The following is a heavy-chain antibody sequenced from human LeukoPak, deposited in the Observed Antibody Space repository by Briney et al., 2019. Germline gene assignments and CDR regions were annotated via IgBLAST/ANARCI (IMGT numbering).Heavy chain of an antibody. Sequence: PGGSLRLSCAASGFTFSGSAMHWVRQASGEGLEWVGRIRSKANSYATAYAASVKGRFTISRDDSKNTPYLQMNSLKTEDTAVYYCTRMTIFGVVTPGAFDIWGQGTMVTVSS. CDR1: GFTFSGSA. D-gene: IGHD3-3*01. CDR2: IRSKANSYAT. J-gene: IGHJ3*02. V-gene: IGHV3-73*01. CDR3: TRMTIFGVVTPGAFDI.